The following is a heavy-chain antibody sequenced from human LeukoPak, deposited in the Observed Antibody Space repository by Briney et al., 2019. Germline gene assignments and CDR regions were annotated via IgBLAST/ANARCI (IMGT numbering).Heavy chain of an antibody. CDR3: ANHLGSGCSFHY. V-gene: IGHV3-74*01. Sequence: GVSLRLSCAASVFTFSIYCVHGVRQTPGKGLIYSSRINNEGSSANYADSVRGRFTISRDKSKNRMYLQMNSLRAEDTAVYYCANHLGSGCSFHYRGQGTLVTVSS. D-gene: IGHD6-25*01. CDR1: VFTFSIYC. J-gene: IGHJ4*02. CDR2: INNEGSSA.